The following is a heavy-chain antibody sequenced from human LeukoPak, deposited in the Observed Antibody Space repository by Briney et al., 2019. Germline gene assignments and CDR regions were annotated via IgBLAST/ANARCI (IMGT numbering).Heavy chain of an antibody. CDR3: ARDRFDYGEYEFDS. CDR2: IHHSGDT. Sequence: SETLSLTCTVSGYSIKTSYHWAWVRQPPGKGLEWVATIHHSGDTFHNPSLKSRATISMDTSKNDFSLTLKSVTAADTAVYYCARDRFDYGEYEFDSWGQGALVTVSS. V-gene: IGHV4-38-2*02. J-gene: IGHJ5*01. D-gene: IGHD4-17*01. CDR1: GYSIKTSYH.